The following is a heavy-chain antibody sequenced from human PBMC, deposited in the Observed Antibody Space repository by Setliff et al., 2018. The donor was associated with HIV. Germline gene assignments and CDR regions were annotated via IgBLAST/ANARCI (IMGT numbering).Heavy chain of an antibody. CDR1: GGSISSGAYY. CDR2: IYFSGST. D-gene: IGHD3-3*01. J-gene: IGHJ5*02. CDR3: ARVGAFGVGGWFDP. V-gene: IGHV4-31*03. Sequence: PSETLSLTCTVSGGSISSGAYYWSWVRQHPGKGLEWIGHIYFSGSTYSNPSLKSRVTISVDTSKNQFSLKLSTVTAADTAMYYWARVGAFGVGGWFDPWGQGSLVTVSS.